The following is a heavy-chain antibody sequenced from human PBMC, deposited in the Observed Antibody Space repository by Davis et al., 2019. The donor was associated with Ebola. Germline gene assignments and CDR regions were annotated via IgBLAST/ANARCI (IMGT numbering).Heavy chain of an antibody. J-gene: IGHJ3*01. D-gene: IGHD6-13*01. CDR1: GLVFSRYW. CDR3: VKDTSSIWFDV. V-gene: IGHV3-7*03. CDR2: INQDGSEK. Sequence: GGSLRLSCAASGLVFSRYWMSWVRQAPGKGLEWVANINQDGSEKYYVDSVKGRFTISRDNSRNTLHLQMNSLRVEDTAIYYCVKDTSSIWFDVWGQGTTVTVSS.